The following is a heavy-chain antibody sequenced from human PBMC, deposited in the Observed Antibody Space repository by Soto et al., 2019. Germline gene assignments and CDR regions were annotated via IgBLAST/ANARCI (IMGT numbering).Heavy chain of an antibody. J-gene: IGHJ3*02. CDR3: ARIYGDGAFDI. CDR1: GGSISSGGYS. Sequence: QLQLQESGSGLVKPSQTLSLTCAVSGGSISSGGYSWSWIRQPPGKGLEWIGYIYHSGSTYYNPSLESRVTLSVDSSKNQFSLKLSSVTAADTAVYYCARIYGDGAFDIWGQGTMVTVSS. V-gene: IGHV4-30-2*01. D-gene: IGHD4-17*01. CDR2: IYHSGST.